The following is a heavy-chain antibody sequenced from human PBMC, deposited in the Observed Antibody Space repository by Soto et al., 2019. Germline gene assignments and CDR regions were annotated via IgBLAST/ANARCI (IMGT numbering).Heavy chain of an antibody. V-gene: IGHV3-74*01. CDR1: GFTFSSYW. CDR3: ARGIAAAGVYYFDY. Sequence: GGSLSLSCAASGFTFSSYWMHWVRQAPGKGLVWVSRINSDGSSTSYADSVKGRFTISRDNAKNTLYLQMNSLRAEDTAVYYCARGIAAAGVYYFDYWGQGTLVTVSS. CDR2: INSDGSST. J-gene: IGHJ4*02. D-gene: IGHD6-13*01.